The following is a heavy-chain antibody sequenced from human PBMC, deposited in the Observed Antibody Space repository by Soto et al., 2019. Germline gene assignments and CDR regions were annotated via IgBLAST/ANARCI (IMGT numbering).Heavy chain of an antibody. D-gene: IGHD1-1*01. CDR1: AYSFTSFW. CDR2: IYPADSDT. J-gene: IGHJ6*02. Sequence: PGESLKISCKGSAYSFTSFWIGWVRQMPGKGLEWMGIIYPADSDTRYSPSFQGQVTFSADKSISTAYLQWSSLKASDTGIYYCARRTPGTNYLYAMDVWGQGTTVTVSS. V-gene: IGHV5-51*01. CDR3: ARRTPGTNYLYAMDV.